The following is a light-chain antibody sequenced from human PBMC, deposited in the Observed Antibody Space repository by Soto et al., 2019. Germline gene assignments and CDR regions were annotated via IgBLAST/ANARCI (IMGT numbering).Light chain of an antibody. CDR3: QQYGNLPLT. CDR2: RVS. J-gene: IGKJ4*01. Sequence: EIVLTQSPATLSLSPGERATLSCRASQSVGNNLAWYQQKPGQAPRLLIYRVSSRATGVPDRFSGSGSGTDYTLTISRLEPEDFAVYYCQQYGNLPLTFGGGTKVDIK. V-gene: IGKV3-20*01. CDR1: QSVGNN.